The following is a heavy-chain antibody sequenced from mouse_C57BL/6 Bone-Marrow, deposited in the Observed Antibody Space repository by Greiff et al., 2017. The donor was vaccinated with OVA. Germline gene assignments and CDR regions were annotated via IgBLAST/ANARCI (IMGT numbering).Heavy chain of an antibody. CDR2: IYWDDDK. J-gene: IGHJ2*01. D-gene: IGHD2-3*01. CDR1: GFSLSTSGMG. Sequence: QVTLKVSGPGILQSSQTLSLTCSFSGFSLSTSGMGVSWIRQPSVKGLEWLAHIYWDDDKRYNPSLKSRLTISKDTSRNQVFLKITSVDTADTATYNCARRIGDGYYDYWGQGTTLTVSS. CDR3: ARRIGDGYYDY. V-gene: IGHV8-12*01.